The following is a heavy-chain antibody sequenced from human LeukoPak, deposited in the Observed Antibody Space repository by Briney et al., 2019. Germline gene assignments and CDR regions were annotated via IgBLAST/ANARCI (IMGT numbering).Heavy chain of an antibody. D-gene: IGHD4-11*01. CDR1: GGTFTSNA. V-gene: IGHV1-69*04. CDR2: IIPIFGIT. Sequence: SVKVSCKASGGTFTSNAITWVRQAPGQGLEWMGRIIPIFGITDYAQKFQGRVTITADKSTSTAYMEFSSLRSEDTAVYYCASGRMTTETTYCFDPWGQGTLITVSS. CDR3: ASGRMTTETTYCFDP. J-gene: IGHJ5*02.